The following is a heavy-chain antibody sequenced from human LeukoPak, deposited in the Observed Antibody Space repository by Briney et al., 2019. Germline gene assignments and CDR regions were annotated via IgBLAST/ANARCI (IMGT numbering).Heavy chain of an antibody. CDR3: ARSYYGSGTSYGMDV. V-gene: IGHV3-7*01. CDR1: GFTFSSYW. D-gene: IGHD3-10*01. J-gene: IGHJ6*02. CDR2: IKQDGSEK. Sequence: GGSLRLSCAASGFTFSSYWMSWVRQAPGKGLEWVANIKQDGSEKYYVDSVKGRFTISRDNAKNSPYLQMNSLRAEDTAVYYCARSYYGSGTSYGMDVWGQGTTVTVSS.